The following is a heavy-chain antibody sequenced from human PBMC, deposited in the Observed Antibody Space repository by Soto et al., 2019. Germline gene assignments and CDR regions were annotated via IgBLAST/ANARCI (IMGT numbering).Heavy chain of an antibody. CDR1: GGSFSGYY. Sequence: SETLSLTCAVYGGSFSGYYWSWIRQPPGKGLEWIGEINHSGSTNYNPSLKSRVTISVDTSKNQFSLKLSSVTAADTAVYYCARDQDDFWSGYRPFRAYYYYYGMDVWGQGTTVTVSS. CDR3: ARDQDDFWSGYRPFRAYYYYYGMDV. D-gene: IGHD3-3*01. J-gene: IGHJ6*02. V-gene: IGHV4-34*01. CDR2: INHSGST.